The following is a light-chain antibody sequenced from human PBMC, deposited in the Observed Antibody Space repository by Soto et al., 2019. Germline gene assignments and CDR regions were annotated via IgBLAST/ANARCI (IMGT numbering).Light chain of an antibody. CDR3: SSYTSSSTYV. Sequence: QSVLTQPPSVSGSPGQSVTISCTGTSSDVGKYNRVSWYQQPPGTAPKLMIYEVSNRPSGVPDRFSGSKSGNTASLTISGLQAEDEADYYCSSYTSSSTYVFGNGTKVTVL. J-gene: IGLJ1*01. CDR2: EVS. CDR1: SSDVGKYNR. V-gene: IGLV2-18*02.